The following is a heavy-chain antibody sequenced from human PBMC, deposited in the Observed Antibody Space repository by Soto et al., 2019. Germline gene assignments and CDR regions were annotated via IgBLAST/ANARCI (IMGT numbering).Heavy chain of an antibody. CDR3: ARRILLPILRGRSYGMDV. D-gene: IGHD3-9*01. V-gene: IGHV3-30*03. CDR1: GVTFSSYG. J-gene: IGHJ6*02. Sequence: PGGSLRLSCAASGVTFSSYGMHWVRQAPGKGLEWVAVISYDGSNKYYANSVKGRFTISRDNSKNTLYLQMGSLRAEDMAVYYCARRILLPILRGRSYGMDVWGQGTTVTVSS. CDR2: ISYDGSNK.